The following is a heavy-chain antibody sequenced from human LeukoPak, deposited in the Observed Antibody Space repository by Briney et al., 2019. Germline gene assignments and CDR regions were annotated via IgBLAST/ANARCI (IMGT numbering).Heavy chain of an antibody. CDR2: IYHSGST. CDR3: ARGAYYDFWSGYLGRNNWFDP. D-gene: IGHD3-3*01. Sequence: SETLSLTCTVSGYSISSGYYWGWIRQPPGKGLEWIGSIYHSGSTYYNPSLKSRVTISVDTSKNQFSLKLSSVTAADTAVYYCARGAYYDFWSGYLGRNNWFDPWGQGTLVTVSS. CDR1: GYSISSGYY. V-gene: IGHV4-38-2*02. J-gene: IGHJ5*02.